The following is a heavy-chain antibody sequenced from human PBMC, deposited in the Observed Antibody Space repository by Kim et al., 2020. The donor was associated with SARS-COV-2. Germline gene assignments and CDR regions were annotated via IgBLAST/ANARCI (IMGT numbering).Heavy chain of an antibody. CDR2: T. Sequence: TYYPDSVKGRFTISRDKSKNTLYLQMNGLRAEDTALYYCARGVRRAYWGQGTLVTVSS. CDR3: ARGVRRAY. J-gene: IGHJ4*02. V-gene: IGHV3-53*01.